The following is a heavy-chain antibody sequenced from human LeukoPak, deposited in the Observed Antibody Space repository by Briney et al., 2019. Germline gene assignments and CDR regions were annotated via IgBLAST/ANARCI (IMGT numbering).Heavy chain of an antibody. Sequence: GGSLRLSCAASGFTFSSYEMNWVRQAPGKGLEWVSYISSSGSTIYYADSVKGRFTISRDNAKNSLYLQMNSLRAEDTAVYYCARETLAVVAAQSWGQGTLVTVSS. CDR2: ISSSGSTI. J-gene: IGHJ5*02. D-gene: IGHD3-22*01. CDR1: GFTFSSYE. CDR3: ARETLAVVAAQS. V-gene: IGHV3-48*03.